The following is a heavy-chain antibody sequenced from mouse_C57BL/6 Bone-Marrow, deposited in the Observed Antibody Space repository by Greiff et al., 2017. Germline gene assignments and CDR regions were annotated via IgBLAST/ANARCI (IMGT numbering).Heavy chain of an antibody. CDR1: GYTFTSYW. D-gene: IGHD1-1*01. Sequence: QVQLQQPGAELVKPGASVKLSCKASGYTFTSYWMQWVKQRPGQGLEWIGEIDPSDSYTNSNQKFKGKATLTVATSSSTAYMQLSSLTSEDSAVYYCASSRAWFAYWGQGTLVTVSA. CDR2: IDPSDSYT. J-gene: IGHJ3*01. CDR3: ASSRAWFAY. V-gene: IGHV1-50*01.